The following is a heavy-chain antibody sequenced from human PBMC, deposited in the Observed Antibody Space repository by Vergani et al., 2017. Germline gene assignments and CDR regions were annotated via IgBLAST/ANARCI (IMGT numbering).Heavy chain of an antibody. J-gene: IGHJ4*02. Sequence: QVTLKESGPVLVKPTETLTLTCTVSGFSLSNARMGVSWIRQPPGKALEWLAHIFSNDDKSYSTSLKSRLTISKDTSKSQVVLTMTNMDPVDTATYYCARIRGGYCSGGSCSYFDYWGQGTLVTVSS. V-gene: IGHV2-26*01. CDR2: IFSNDDK. D-gene: IGHD2-15*01. CDR1: GFSLSNARMG. CDR3: ARIRGGYCSGGSCSYFDY.